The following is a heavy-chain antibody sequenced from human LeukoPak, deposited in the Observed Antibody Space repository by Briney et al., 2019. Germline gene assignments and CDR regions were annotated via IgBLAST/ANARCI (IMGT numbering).Heavy chain of an antibody. V-gene: IGHV4-59*08. CDR1: GGSISSYY. D-gene: IGHD2-2*02. J-gene: IGHJ5*02. CDR3: ARAIADRYKGFDP. CDR2: IYYSGST. Sequence: SETLSLTCTVSGGSISSYYWSWIRQPPGKGLEWIGYIYYSGSTNYNPSLKSRVTISVDTSKNQFSLKLSSVTAADTAVYYCARAIADRYKGFDPWGQGTLVTVSS.